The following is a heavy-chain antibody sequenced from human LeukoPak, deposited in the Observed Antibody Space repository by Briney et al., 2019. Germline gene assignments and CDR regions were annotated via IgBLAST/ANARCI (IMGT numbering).Heavy chain of an antibody. V-gene: IGHV1-2*06. CDR2: INPKRGGT. CDR1: GYTFTGYY. J-gene: IGHJ6*03. Sequence: GASVKVSCKASGYTFTGYYMHWVRQAPGRGLAWMGRINPKRGGTNYAQKFQGRVTMTRDTSISTAYMELSRLRSDDTAVYYCARTQMYGSGSYRFGSNYMDVWGKGTTVTVSS. D-gene: IGHD3-10*01. CDR3: ARTQMYGSGSYRFGSNYMDV.